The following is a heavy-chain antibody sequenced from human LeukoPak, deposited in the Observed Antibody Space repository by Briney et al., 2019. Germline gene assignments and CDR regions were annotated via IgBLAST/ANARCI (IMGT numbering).Heavy chain of an antibody. CDR3: ARVTGYTIEDYFDY. D-gene: IGHD3-9*01. CDR1: GGSISSSD. Sequence: SETLSLTCTVSGGSISSSDWSWIRQPPGKGLEWIGYIYYSGSTNYNPSLKSRVTISVKTSKNQFSLKLRSVTAADTAVYYCARVTGYTIEDYFDYWGQGTLVTVSS. CDR2: IYYSGST. V-gene: IGHV4-59*01. J-gene: IGHJ4*02.